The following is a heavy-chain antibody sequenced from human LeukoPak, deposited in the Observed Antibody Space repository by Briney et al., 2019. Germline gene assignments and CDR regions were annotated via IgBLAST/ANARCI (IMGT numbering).Heavy chain of an antibody. Sequence: GGSLRLSCGASGFTFSNYYMNWVRQAPGKGLEWVSSISPSSSAIYYADSVKGRFTISRDNAENSVYLQMNSLRDEDTAVYYCARQFSGWTTYWGQGTLVTVSS. J-gene: IGHJ4*02. CDR1: GFTFSNYY. CDR2: ISPSSSAI. V-gene: IGHV3-48*02. D-gene: IGHD6-19*01. CDR3: ARQFSGWTTY.